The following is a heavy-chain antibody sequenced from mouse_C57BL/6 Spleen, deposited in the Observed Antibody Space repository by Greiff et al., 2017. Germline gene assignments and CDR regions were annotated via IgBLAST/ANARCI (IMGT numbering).Heavy chain of an antibody. CDR2: IYPRSGNT. D-gene: IGHD2-3*01. CDR1: GYTFTSYG. V-gene: IGHV1-81*01. J-gene: IGHJ4*01. CDR3: ARLGGYYENYYAMDY. Sequence: QVQLKESGAELARPGASVKLSCKASGYTFTSYGISWVKQRPGQGLEWIGEIYPRSGNTYYNEKIKGKATLTADKSSSTAYVELRSLTSEDSAVYVWARLGGYYENYYAMDYWGQGTSVTVSS.